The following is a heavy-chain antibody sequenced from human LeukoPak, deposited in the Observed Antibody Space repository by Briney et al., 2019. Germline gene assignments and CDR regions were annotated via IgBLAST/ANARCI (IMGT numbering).Heavy chain of an antibody. J-gene: IGHJ4*02. V-gene: IGHV4-4*07. CDR3: ARISGSYFGVDY. CDR1: GGSIRPYF. D-gene: IGHD1-26*01. Sequence: SETLSLTCAVSGGSIRPYFWSWIRQPAGKGLEWIGRIYTSGSTNYNPSLKSRVTMSVDTSKNQFSLKLSSVTAADTAVYYCARISGSYFGVDYWGQGTLVTVSS. CDR2: IYTSGST.